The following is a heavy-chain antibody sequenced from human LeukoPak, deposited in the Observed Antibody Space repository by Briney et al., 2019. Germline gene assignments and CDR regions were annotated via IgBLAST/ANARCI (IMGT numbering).Heavy chain of an antibody. V-gene: IGHV4-59*01. CDR3: ARASVRSGSYYYYYYMDV. CDR1: GGSISSYY. J-gene: IGHJ6*03. D-gene: IGHD1-26*01. CDR2: IYYSGST. Sequence: SETLSLTCTVSGGSISSYYWSWIRQPPGKGLEWIGYIYYSGSTNYNPSLKSRVTISVDTSKNQFSLKLSSVTAADTAVYYCARASVRSGSYYYYYYMDVWGKGTTVTVSS.